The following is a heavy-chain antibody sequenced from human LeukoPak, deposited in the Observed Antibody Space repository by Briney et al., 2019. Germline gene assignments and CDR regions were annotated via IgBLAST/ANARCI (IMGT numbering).Heavy chain of an antibody. CDR3: ARKNYDILTGYYTPDAFDI. CDR2: ISPYNGNT. CDR1: GYTFTSYG. J-gene: IGHJ3*02. D-gene: IGHD3-9*01. V-gene: IGHV1-18*01. Sequence: GASVKVSCKASGYTFTSYGISWVRQAPGQGLEWMGWISPYNGNTNYAQKLQGRVTITADKSTSTAYMELSSLRSEDTAVYYCARKNYDILTGYYTPDAFDIWGQGTMVTVSS.